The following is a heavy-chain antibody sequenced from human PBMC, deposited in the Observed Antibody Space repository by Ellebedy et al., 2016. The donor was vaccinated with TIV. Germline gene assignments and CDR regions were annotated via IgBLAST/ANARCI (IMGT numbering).Heavy chain of an antibody. D-gene: IGHD6-19*01. J-gene: IGHJ4*02. CDR2: ISAYNGNT. Sequence: AASVKVSCKASGYTFTSYGISWVRQAPGQGLEWMGWISAYNGNTNYAQKLQGRVTMTTDTSTTTAYMELRSLRSYDTAVYYCARDFYSWYGQWLGTSMNWYYFDYWGQGTLVTVSS. V-gene: IGHV1-18*01. CDR1: GYTFTSYG. CDR3: ARDFYSWYGQWLGTSMNWYYFDY.